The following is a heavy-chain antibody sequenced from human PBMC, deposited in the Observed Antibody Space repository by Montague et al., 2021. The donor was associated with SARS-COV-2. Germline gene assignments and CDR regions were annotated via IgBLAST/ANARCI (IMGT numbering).Heavy chain of an antibody. D-gene: IGHD3-22*01. CDR3: ARGIPRPMRWLLVVDDAFDI. V-gene: IGHV4-59*01. CDR2: IYYSGST. J-gene: IGHJ3*02. Sequence: SETRSLTCTVSGGSISSYYWSWIRQPPGKGLEWIGYIYYSGSTNYNPSLKSRVTISVDTSKNQFSLKLSFVTAADTAVYYCARGIPRPMRWLLVVDDAFDIWGQGTMVTVSS. CDR1: GGSISSYY.